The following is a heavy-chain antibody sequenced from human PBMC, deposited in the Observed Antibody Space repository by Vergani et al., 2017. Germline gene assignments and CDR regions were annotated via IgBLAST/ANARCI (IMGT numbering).Heavy chain of an antibody. CDR1: GFSFRNAW. J-gene: IGHJ6*02. Sequence: EVQLVESGGGIVKPGGSLRLSCVASGFSFRNAWMNWVRLTPGKGLEWVGRIKSTFDRGTTDYAAAVKGRFTISRDDSKNTLFLQMNGLKTEDIGVYYCTTDPRYCGDGSCYWLRDHHYYGMDVWGQGTTVTVSS. V-gene: IGHV3-15*07. CDR3: TTDPRYCGDGSCYWLRDHHYYGMDV. CDR2: IKSTFDRGTT. D-gene: IGHD2-21*01.